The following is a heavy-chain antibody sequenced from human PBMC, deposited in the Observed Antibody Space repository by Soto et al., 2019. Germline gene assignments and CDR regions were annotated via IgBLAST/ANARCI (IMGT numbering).Heavy chain of an antibody. Sequence: GGSLRLSCAASGFIFSSFAMHWVRQAPGKGLEWVAIISYDGSNKYYADSVKGRFTLSRDNSKNTVYLQMNSLRADDTALYSCARERAPYAIAAPFDYWGQGTLVTVSS. CDR1: GFIFSSFA. J-gene: IGHJ4*02. CDR3: ARERAPYAIAAPFDY. V-gene: IGHV3-30-3*01. CDR2: ISYDGSNK. D-gene: IGHD6-6*01.